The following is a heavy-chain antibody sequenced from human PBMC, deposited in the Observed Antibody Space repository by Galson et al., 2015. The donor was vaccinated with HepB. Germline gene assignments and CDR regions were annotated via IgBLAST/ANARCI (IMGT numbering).Heavy chain of an antibody. CDR1: GYTFTSYY. Sequence: SVKVSCKASGYTFTSYYMHWVRQAPGQGLEWMGIINPSGGSTSYAQKFQGRVTMTRDTSTSTVYMELSSLRSEDTAVYYCARIINGGTNYYDSSDYWGQGTLVTVSS. J-gene: IGHJ4*02. D-gene: IGHD3-22*01. CDR3: ARIINGGTNYYDSSDY. V-gene: IGHV1-46*01. CDR2: INPSGGST.